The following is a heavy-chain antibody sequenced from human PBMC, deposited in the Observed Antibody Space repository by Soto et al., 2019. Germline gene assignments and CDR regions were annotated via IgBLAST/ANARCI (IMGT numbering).Heavy chain of an antibody. Sequence: PSETLSLTCTVSGGSISSYYWSWIRQPPGKGLEWIGYIYYSGSTNYNPSLKSRVTISVDTSKNQFSLKLSSVTAADTAVYYCAGGTWHIFDWTQGPRLDYWGQGTLVTVSS. D-gene: IGHD3-9*01. CDR1: GGSISSYY. CDR2: IYYSGST. V-gene: IGHV4-59*01. CDR3: AGGTWHIFDWTQGPRLDY. J-gene: IGHJ4*02.